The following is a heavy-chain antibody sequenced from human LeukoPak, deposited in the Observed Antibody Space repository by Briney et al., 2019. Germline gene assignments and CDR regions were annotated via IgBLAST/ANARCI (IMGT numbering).Heavy chain of an antibody. J-gene: IGHJ4*02. D-gene: IGHD5-12*01. CDR1: GFTFSSYV. CDR2: ISYDGSNK. V-gene: IGHV3-30*18. Sequence: PGGPLRLSCAASGFTFSSYVMHWVRQAPGKGLEWVAVISYDGSNKYYADSVKGRFTISRDNSKNTLYLQMNSLRAEDTAVYYCAKVLVDSGYDLFDYWGQGTLVTVSS. CDR3: AKVLVDSGYDLFDY.